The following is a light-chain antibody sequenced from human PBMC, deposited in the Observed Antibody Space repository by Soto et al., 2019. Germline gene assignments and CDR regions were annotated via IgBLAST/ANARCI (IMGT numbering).Light chain of an antibody. CDR3: SSYTSSSTLAYV. Sequence: QSVLTRPASVSGSPGQSITISCTGTSSDVGGYNYVSWYQQHPGKAPKLMIYDVSNRPSGVSNRFSGSKSGNTASLTISGLQAEDEADYYCSSYTSSSTLAYVFGTGTKVTVL. V-gene: IGLV2-14*01. J-gene: IGLJ1*01. CDR1: SSDVGGYNY. CDR2: DVS.